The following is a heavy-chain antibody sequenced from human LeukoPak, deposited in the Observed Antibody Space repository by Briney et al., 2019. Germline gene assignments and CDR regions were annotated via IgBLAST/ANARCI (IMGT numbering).Heavy chain of an antibody. CDR3: ARGPNYGDRVDYYDY. CDR1: GFIFRNHW. V-gene: IGHV3-7*01. J-gene: IGHJ4*02. Sequence: PGGSLRLFCAASGFIFRNHWMSWVRQVPGRALEWVAHIKQDGNEKHYVDSVEGRFTLSRDDSKNSLYLQMNSLRVDDSAVYYCARGPNYGDRVDYYDYWGQGTLVTVSS. CDR2: IKQDGNEK. D-gene: IGHD4-17*01.